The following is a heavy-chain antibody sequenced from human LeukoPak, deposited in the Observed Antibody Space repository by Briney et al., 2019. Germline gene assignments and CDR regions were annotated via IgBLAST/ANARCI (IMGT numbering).Heavy chain of an antibody. CDR1: GDSISSHY. Sequence: PSETLSLTCTVSGDSISSHYWSWVRQAPGKGLEWVSSISSSSSYIYYADSVKGRFTISRDNAKKSVYLQMNSLRAEDTAVYYCARAYSERYGLGYYYMDVWGKGTTVTISS. CDR2: ISSSSSYI. J-gene: IGHJ6*03. CDR3: ARAYSERYGLGYYYMDV. D-gene: IGHD1-26*01. V-gene: IGHV3-21*01.